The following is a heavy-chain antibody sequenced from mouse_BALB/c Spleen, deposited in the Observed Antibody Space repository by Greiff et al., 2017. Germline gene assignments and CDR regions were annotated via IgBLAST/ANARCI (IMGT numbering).Heavy chain of an antibody. CDR3: ARWGITPYYYAMDY. CDR1: GYTFSSYW. CDR2: ILPGSGST. Sequence: QVQLQQSGAELMKPGASVKISCKATGYTFSSYWIEWVKQRPGHGLEWIGEILPGSGSTNYNEKFKGKATFTADTSSNTAYMQLSSLTSEDSAVYYCARWGITPYYYAMDYWGQGTSVTVSS. D-gene: IGHD1-1*01. V-gene: IGHV1-9*01. J-gene: IGHJ4*01.